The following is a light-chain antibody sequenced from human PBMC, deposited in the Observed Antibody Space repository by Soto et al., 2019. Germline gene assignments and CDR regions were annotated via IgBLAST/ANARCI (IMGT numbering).Light chain of an antibody. J-gene: IGKJ5*01. V-gene: IGKV3-15*01. CDR1: QSVDIN. Sequence: EIVLTQSPATLSVSPVDRVTLSCRASQSVDINLAWYQQRPGQSPRLLIYGASTRATGLPARFSGSGSGTEFTLTISSLQSEDFALYYCQQYNNWPITFGQGTRLEIK. CDR3: QQYNNWPIT. CDR2: GAS.